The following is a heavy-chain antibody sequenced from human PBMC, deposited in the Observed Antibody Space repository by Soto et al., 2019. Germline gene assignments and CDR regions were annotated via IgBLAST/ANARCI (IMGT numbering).Heavy chain of an antibody. CDR3: ARKYYDFWSGYGYYYYYYGMDV. V-gene: IGHV3-23*01. CDR1: GFTFSSYA. D-gene: IGHD3-3*01. Sequence: EVQLLESGGGLVQPGGSLRLSCAASGFTFSSYAMSWVRQAPGKGLEWVSAISGSGGSTYYADSVKGRFTISRDNSKNTLYLQMNSLRAEDTAVDYCARKYYDFWSGYGYYYYYYGMDVWGQGTTVTVSS. CDR2: ISGSGGST. J-gene: IGHJ6*02.